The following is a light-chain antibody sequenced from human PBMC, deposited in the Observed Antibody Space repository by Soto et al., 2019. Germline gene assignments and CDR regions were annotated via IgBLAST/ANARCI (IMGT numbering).Light chain of an antibody. CDR2: AAS. CDR3: HQVHAYPLT. J-gene: IGKJ1*01. V-gene: IGKV1-9*01. Sequence: DIQLTQSPSLLSASVGDRVTITCRASQGINSYLAWYQQKPGKAPQLLIYAASNLQSGVPPRFGGSGSGTEFALTISSLQPEDFATYYCHQVHAYPLTFGQGTKVDIK. CDR1: QGINSY.